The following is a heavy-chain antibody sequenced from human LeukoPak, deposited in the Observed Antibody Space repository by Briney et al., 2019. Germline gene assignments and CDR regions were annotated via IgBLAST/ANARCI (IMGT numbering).Heavy chain of an antibody. CDR2: IKQDGSEK. CDR3: ARARLNLRYFERKYYFDY. J-gene: IGHJ4*02. V-gene: IGHV3-7*04. D-gene: IGHD3-9*01. Sequence: GGSLRLSCAASGFTFSSYWMHWVRQAPGKGLEWVANIKQDGSEKYYVDSVKGRFTISRDNAKNSLYLQMNSLRAEDTAVYYCARARLNLRYFERKYYFDYWGQGTLVTASS. CDR1: GFTFSSYW.